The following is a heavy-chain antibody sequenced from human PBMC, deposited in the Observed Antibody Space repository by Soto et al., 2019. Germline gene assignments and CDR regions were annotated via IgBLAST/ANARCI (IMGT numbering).Heavy chain of an antibody. CDR2: IYYSGST. Sequence: QVQLQESGPGLVKPSQTLSLTCTVSGGSISSGDYYWSWIRQPPGKGLEWIGYIYYSGSTYYNPSLKSRVTISVDTSKNQFSLKLSSVTAADTAVYYCARVPGCSGGSCPFDYWGQGTLVTVSS. D-gene: IGHD2-15*01. V-gene: IGHV4-30-4*01. CDR1: GGSISSGDYY. J-gene: IGHJ4*02. CDR3: ARVPGCSGGSCPFDY.